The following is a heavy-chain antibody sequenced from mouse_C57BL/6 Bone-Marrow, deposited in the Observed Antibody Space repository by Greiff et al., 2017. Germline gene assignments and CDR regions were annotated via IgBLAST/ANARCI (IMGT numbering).Heavy chain of an antibody. CDR3: ARWDYDYDSGNARDY. CDR1: GYSFTGYY. CDR2: INPSTGGT. V-gene: IGHV1-42*01. J-gene: IGHJ4*01. D-gene: IGHD2-4*01. Sequence: VQLQQSGPELVKPGASVQISCKASGYSFTGYYMNWVKQSPEQSLEWIGEINPSTGGTTYNQKFKAKATVTVDKSSSTSYMQLKRLTSEDSAVYYCARWDYDYDSGNARDYWGQGTSVTVSS.